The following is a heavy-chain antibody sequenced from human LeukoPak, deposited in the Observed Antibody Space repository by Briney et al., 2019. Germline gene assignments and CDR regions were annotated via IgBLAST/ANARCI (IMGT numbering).Heavy chain of an antibody. J-gene: IGHJ4*02. CDR3: ARGSIFGPSDY. D-gene: IGHD2-21*01. CDR1: GGSISSSSYY. V-gene: IGHV4-39*07. Sequence: PSETLSLTCTVSGGSISSSSYYWGWIRQPPGKGLEWIGSIYYSGSTYYNPSLKSRVTISVDTSKNQFSLKLSSVTAADTAVYYCARGSIFGPSDYWGQGTLVTVSS. CDR2: IYYSGST.